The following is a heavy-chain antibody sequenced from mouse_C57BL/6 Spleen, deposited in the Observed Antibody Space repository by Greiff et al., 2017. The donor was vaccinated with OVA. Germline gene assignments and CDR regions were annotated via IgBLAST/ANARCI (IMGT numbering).Heavy chain of an antibody. CDR2: IDPSDSET. CDR1: GYTFTSYW. V-gene: IGHV1-52*01. D-gene: IGHD4-1*01. CDR3: ARGPLTGVFAY. Sequence: QVQLQQPGAELVRPGSSVKLSCKASGYTFTSYWMHWVKQRPIQGLEWIGNIDPSDSETHYNQKFKDKATLTVDKSSSTAYMQLSSLTSEDSAVYYCARGPLTGVFAYWGQGTLVTVSA. J-gene: IGHJ3*01.